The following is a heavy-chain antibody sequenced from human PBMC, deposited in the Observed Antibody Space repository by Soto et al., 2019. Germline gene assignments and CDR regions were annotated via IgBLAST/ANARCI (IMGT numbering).Heavy chain of an antibody. CDR1: GFTFTSSA. CDR2: IVVGSGNT. D-gene: IGHD3-16*01. V-gene: IGHV1-58*01. J-gene: IGHJ4*02. Sequence: QMQLVQSGPEVKKPGTSVKVSCKASGFTFTSSAVQWVRQARGQRLEWIGWIVVGSGNTNYAQKFQERITITRDMSKSTAYMELRSLRSEDTAVYSCAAGLYDYVWVSSPGFDYWGQGTLVTVSS. CDR3: AAGLYDYVWVSSPGFDY.